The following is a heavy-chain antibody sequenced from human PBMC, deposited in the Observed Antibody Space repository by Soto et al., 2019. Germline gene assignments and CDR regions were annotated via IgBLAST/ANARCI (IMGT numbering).Heavy chain of an antibody. D-gene: IGHD3-9*01. CDR1: GGSISSSNW. V-gene: IGHV4-4*02. CDR3: GSLDILTGYSPRY. J-gene: IGHJ1*01. CDR2: IYHSGST. Sequence: SETLSLTCAVSGGSISSSNWWSWVRQSPGKGLEWIGEIYHSGSTNYNPSLKSRVTISVDKSKNQFSLKLSSVTAADTAVYYCGSLDILTGYSPRYRGQGNLVTVAS.